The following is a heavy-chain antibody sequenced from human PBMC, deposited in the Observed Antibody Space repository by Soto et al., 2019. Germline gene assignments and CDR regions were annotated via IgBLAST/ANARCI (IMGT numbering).Heavy chain of an antibody. D-gene: IGHD2-8*01. CDR3: ARSMGYYYYYGMDV. CDR2: IYYSGST. Sequence: PSETLSLTCTVSGGSISSSSYYWGWIRQPPGKGLEWIGSIYYSGSTYYNPSLKSRVTISVDTSKNQFSLKLSSVTAADTAVYYCARSMGYYYYYGMDVWGQGTTVTVSS. CDR1: GGSISSSSYY. J-gene: IGHJ6*02. V-gene: IGHV4-39*01.